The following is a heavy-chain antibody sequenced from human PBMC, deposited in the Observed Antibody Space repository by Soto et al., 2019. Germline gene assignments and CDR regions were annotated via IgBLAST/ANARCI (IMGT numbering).Heavy chain of an antibody. D-gene: IGHD6-19*01. J-gene: IGHJ1*01. CDR2: IYYSGST. CDR1: GGSISSGGYY. Sequence: QVQLQESGPGLVKPSQTLSLTCTVSGGSISSGGYYSSWIRQHPGKGLEWIGYIYYSGSTYYNPSLKSRVTISVDTSKNQFSLKLSSVTAADTAVYYCASGAVAGEYFQHWGQGTLVTVSS. V-gene: IGHV4-31*03. CDR3: ASGAVAGEYFQH.